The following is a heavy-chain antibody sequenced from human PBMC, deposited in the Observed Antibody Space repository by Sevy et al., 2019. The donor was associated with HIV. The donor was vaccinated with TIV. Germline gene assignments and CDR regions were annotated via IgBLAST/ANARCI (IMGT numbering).Heavy chain of an antibody. CDR3: ARERPSEWYLDS. Sequence: RGSLRLSCAASGFTFSNYGMHWVRQAPGKGLEWVAAICFDGNVKYYEDSVKGRFTIFRDNSKNTQYLQMNSLRAEDTAVYYCARERPSEWYLDSWGQGTLVTVSS. V-gene: IGHV3-33*01. D-gene: IGHD3-3*01. CDR1: GFTFSNYG. J-gene: IGHJ4*02. CDR2: ICFDGNVK.